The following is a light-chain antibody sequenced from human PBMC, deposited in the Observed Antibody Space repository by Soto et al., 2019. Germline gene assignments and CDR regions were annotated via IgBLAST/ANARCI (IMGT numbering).Light chain of an antibody. CDR3: QQYNSYPWT. J-gene: IGKJ1*01. CDR2: DAS. V-gene: IGKV1-5*01. Sequence: DVQMTQSPSSLSASVGDRVTITCRASQTIHSFLAWYQQKAGKAPKLLIYDASNLESGVPSRFSGSGSGTEFTLTVSSLQPDDFATFYCQQYNSYPWTFGQGTKVDIK. CDR1: QTIHSF.